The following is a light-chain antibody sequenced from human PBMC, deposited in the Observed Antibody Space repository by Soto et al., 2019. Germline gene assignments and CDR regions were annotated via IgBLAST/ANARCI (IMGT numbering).Light chain of an antibody. J-gene: IGLJ1*01. Sequence: HSVLTQPASVSGSPGQSITISCTGTRHDVGGYNYVSWYQQYPGKSPKLLIYEVTHRPSGVSNRFSGSKSGNTASLTISGLQAEDEADYYCSSYTISNTLPFVFGTGTKVTVL. CDR3: SSYTISNTLPFV. CDR2: EVT. CDR1: RHDVGGYNY. V-gene: IGLV2-14*01.